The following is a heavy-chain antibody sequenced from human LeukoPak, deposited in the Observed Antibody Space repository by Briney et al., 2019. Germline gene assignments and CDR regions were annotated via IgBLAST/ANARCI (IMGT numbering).Heavy chain of an antibody. CDR1: GFTFNNYW. J-gene: IGHJ6*02. V-gene: IGHV3-74*01. D-gene: IGHD2-15*01. CDR3: AREYCSGGSCALSLYYYYGMDV. CDR2: INNDGRSK. Sequence: GGSLRLSCAASGFTFNNYWIHWVRHVPGKGLVWVSRINNDGRSKSYVDSVKGRFTISRDNAKNTLYLQMNSLRAEDTAVYYCAREYCSGGSCALSLYYYYGMDVWGQGTTVTVSS.